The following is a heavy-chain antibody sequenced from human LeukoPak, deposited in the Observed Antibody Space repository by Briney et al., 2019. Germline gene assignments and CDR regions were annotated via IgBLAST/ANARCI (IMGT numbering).Heavy chain of an antibody. V-gene: IGHV3-11*04. J-gene: IGHJ4*02. Sequence: GGSLRLSCAASGFTFSYVYMTWIRQAPGKGLEWVSYISGDGANIFYADSVKGRFTVSRDNAKNSLYLQMNSLRAEDTAVYYCARDGAASTYYDFWSGYYFFDYWGQGTLVTVSS. D-gene: IGHD3-3*01. CDR2: ISGDGANI. CDR3: ARDGAASTYYDFWSGYYFFDY. CDR1: GFTFSYVY.